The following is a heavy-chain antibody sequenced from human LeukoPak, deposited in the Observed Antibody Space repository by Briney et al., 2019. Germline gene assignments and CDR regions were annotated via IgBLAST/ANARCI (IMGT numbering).Heavy chain of an antibody. D-gene: IGHD3-22*01. V-gene: IGHV3-23*01. J-gene: IGHJ4*02. CDR3: AKVPYDSSGYPFDY. CDR2: ISGSGGST. Sequence: GGSLRLSCAASGFPVNNNYMSWVRQAPGKGLEWVSAISGSGGSTYYADSVKGRFTISRDNSKNTLYLQMNSLRAEDTAVYYCAKVPYDSSGYPFDYWGQGTLVTVSS. CDR1: GFPVNNNY.